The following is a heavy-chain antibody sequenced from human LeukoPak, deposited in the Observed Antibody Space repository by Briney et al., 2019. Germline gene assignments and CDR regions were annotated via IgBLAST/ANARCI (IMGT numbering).Heavy chain of an antibody. CDR1: GGTFSSYV. CDR3: ARGTLYGDYSRAPIDY. V-gene: IGHV1-69*13. D-gene: IGHD4-17*01. CDR2: IIPIFGTA. Sequence: GASVKVSCKASGGTFSSYVISWVRQAPGQGLEWMGGIIPIFGTANYAQKFQGRVTITADESTSTAYMELSSLRSEDTAVYYRARGTLYGDYSRAPIDYWGQGTLVTVSS. J-gene: IGHJ4*02.